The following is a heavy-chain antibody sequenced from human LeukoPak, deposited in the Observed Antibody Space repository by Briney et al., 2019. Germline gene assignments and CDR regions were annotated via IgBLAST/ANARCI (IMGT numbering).Heavy chain of an antibody. V-gene: IGHV3-21*01. CDR3: ASSSSSFPYFDY. CDR1: GFTFSSYT. CDR2: ISSTGTYI. J-gene: IGHJ4*02. Sequence: KPGGSLRLSCAASGFTFSSYTMNWVRQAPGKGLEWDSSISSTGTYIYYADSVKGRFTISRDNAKNSLYLQMNSLRAEDTAVYYCASSSSSFPYFDYWGQGTLVTVSS. D-gene: IGHD6-6*01.